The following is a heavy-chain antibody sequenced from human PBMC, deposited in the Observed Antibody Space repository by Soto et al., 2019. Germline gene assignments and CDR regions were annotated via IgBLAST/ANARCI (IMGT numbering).Heavy chain of an antibody. J-gene: IGHJ6*02. CDR3: ARXSTYNFWSGYIYYGMDV. D-gene: IGHD3-3*01. Sequence: PGGSLRLSCAASGFTFRSYWVNWVRQAPGKGLQWVANINQDGSEKYYVDSVKGRFTISRDNAKNSLYLQMNSLRAEDTAVYYCARXSTYNFWSGYIYYGMDVWGQGTTVTVSS. CDR1: GFTFRSYW. CDR2: INQDGSEK. V-gene: IGHV3-7*03.